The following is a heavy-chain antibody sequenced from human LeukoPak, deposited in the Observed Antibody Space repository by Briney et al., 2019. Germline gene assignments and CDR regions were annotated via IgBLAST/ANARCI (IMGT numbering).Heavy chain of an antibody. CDR1: GFTFSGYS. Sequence: GGSLRLSXAASGFTFSGYSMNWVRQAPGKGLEWVSYITSSSSAIYYADSVKGRFTISRDNAKNSLYLQMNSLRAEDTAVYYCARDEACGGDCYWYNWFDPWGQGTLVTVSS. CDR2: ITSSSSAI. J-gene: IGHJ5*02. CDR3: ARDEACGGDCYWYNWFDP. V-gene: IGHV3-48*04. D-gene: IGHD2-21*02.